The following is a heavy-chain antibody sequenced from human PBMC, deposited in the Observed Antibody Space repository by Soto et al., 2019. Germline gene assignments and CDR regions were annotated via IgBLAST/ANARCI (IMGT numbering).Heavy chain of an antibody. CDR3: TRGHGYNGAYFDY. Sequence: SVKVSCKTSVGTFSSYAVSWVRQAPGQGLEWMGGIIPVLGTARYAQKFQGRVTITADESTSTASMELSGLRSEDTAVYYCTRGHGYNGAYFDYWGQGTLVTVSS. V-gene: IGHV1-69*13. D-gene: IGHD6-25*01. CDR2: IIPVLGTA. J-gene: IGHJ4*02. CDR1: VGTFSSYA.